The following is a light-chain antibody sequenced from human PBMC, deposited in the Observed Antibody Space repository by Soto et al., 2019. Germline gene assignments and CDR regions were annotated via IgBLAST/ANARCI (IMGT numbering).Light chain of an antibody. CDR2: NAS. CDR1: QSISAC. CDR3: QQYNNGASLT. V-gene: IGKV1-5*03. J-gene: IGKJ4*02. Sequence: DIQMTQSPSTLSASVGDRVTITCRASQSISACLAWYQQKPGKAPKLLIYNASTLESGVPARFSGSGSGTEFSLTISSLQPDDFAAYYCQQYNNGASLTFGRGTRVEIK.